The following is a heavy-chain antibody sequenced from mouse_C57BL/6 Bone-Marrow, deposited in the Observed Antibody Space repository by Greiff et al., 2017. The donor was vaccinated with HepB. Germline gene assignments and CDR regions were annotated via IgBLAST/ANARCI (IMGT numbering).Heavy chain of an antibody. CDR1: GYTFTDYY. CDR3: ASFHLLWLDYFDY. D-gene: IGHD2-2*01. V-gene: IGHV1-75*01. Sequence: QVQLKESGPELVKPGASVKISCKASGYTFTDYYINWVKQRPGQGLEWIGWIFPGSGSTYYNEKFKGKATLTVDKSSSTAYMLLSSLTSEDSAVYFCASFHLLWLDYFDYWGQGTTLTVSS. CDR2: IFPGSGST. J-gene: IGHJ2*01.